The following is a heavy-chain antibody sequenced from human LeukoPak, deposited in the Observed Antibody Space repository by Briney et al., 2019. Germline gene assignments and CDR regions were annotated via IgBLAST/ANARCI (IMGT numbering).Heavy chain of an antibody. CDR1: GGTFSSDA. Sequence: GASVKVSCKASGGTFSSDAINWLRQAPGQGLEWMGRIIPILAATYAPLFEDRLTITADTSTSTAYMELSSLGSEDTAVYYCAKHPTYFDWLTDWGQGTLVTVSS. V-gene: IGHV1-69*04. D-gene: IGHD3-9*01. J-gene: IGHJ4*02. CDR2: IIPILAA. CDR3: AKHPTYFDWLTD.